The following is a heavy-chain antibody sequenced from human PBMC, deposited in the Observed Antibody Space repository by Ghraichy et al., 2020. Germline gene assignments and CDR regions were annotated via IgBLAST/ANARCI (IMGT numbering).Heavy chain of an antibody. CDR3: ARGIATTSTFFDY. CDR2: FYSGGST. Sequence: GGSLRLSCVASGFTVSSSYMSWVRQAPGKGLEWVSVFYSGGSTYYADSVKGRFTISRDNSKNTVYLQMNSLRAEDTAVYYCARGIATTSTFFDYWGQGTLVTVSS. V-gene: IGHV3-53*01. CDR1: GFTVSSSY. D-gene: IGHD6-13*01. J-gene: IGHJ4*02.